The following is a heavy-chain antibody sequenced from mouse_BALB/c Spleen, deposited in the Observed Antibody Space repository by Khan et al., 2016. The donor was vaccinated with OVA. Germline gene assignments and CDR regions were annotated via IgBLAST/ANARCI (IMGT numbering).Heavy chain of an antibody. D-gene: IGHD1-2*01. V-gene: IGHV1-77*01. CDR1: GYTFTEYY. CDR3: ASRNYFGYTFAY. Sequence: QVQLKQSGAELARPGASVKLSCKATGYTFTEYYINWVKQRTGQGLEWIGEISPGSGDTYYNEKFKGKATLTADKSSSTAYMQLSSLTSEASAVYSCASRNYFGYTFAYWGQGTLVTVSA. J-gene: IGHJ3*01. CDR2: ISPGSGDT.